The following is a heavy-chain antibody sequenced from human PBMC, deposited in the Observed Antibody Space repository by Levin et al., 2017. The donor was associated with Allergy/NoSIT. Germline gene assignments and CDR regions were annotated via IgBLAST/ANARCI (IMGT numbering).Heavy chain of an antibody. CDR3: ARGNPVRGPNTGWWFDP. D-gene: IGHD3-10*02. V-gene: IGHV3-53*01. CDR1: GFTVSSNY. CDR2: IYSGGST. Sequence: GGSLRLSCAASGFTVSSNYMSWVRQAPGKGLEWVSVIYSGGSTYYADSVKGRFTISRDNSKNTLYLQMNSLRAEDTAVYYCARGNPVRGPNTGWWFDPWGQGTLVTVSS. J-gene: IGHJ5*02.